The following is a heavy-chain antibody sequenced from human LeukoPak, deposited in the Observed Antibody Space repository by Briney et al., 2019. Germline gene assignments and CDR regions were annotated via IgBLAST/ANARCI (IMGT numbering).Heavy chain of an antibody. CDR3: AATMVRGVHTHFDY. D-gene: IGHD3-10*01. V-gene: IGHV4-59*08. CDR2: VYYSGST. CDR1: GVSITTYY. J-gene: IGHJ4*02. Sequence: SETLSLTCTVSGVSITTYYWSWIRQPPGKGLEWIGYVYYSGSTNYNPSLKSRVTISVDTSKNQFSLKLSSVTAADTAVYYCAATMVRGVHTHFDYWGQGTLVTVSS.